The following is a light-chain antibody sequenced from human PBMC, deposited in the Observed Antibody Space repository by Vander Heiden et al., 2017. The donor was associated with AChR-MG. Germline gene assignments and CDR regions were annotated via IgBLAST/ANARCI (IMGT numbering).Light chain of an antibody. CDR3: TSYTTSSNLYV. CDR2: DVH. V-gene: IGLV2-14*01. J-gene: IGLJ1*01. CDR1: SSDVDDDNY. Sequence: QSALTQPASVSGSPGHSITISCTGTSSDVDDDNYVSWYQQHPGKAPKLIMYDVHKRPSGVPYRFSGSKSGNTASLTISGLQAEDEADYYCTSYTTSSNLYVFGTGTKVTVL.